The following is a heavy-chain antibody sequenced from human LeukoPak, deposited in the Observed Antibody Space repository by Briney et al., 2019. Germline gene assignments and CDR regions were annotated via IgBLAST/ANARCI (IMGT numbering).Heavy chain of an antibody. CDR3: AKEYGDVDAFDI. V-gene: IGHV3-9*01. CDR1: GFTFDDYA. J-gene: IGHJ3*02. CDR2: ISWNSGSI. Sequence: GGSLRLSCAASGFTFDDYAMHWVRQAPGQGLEWVSGISWNSGSIGYADSVKGRFTISRDNAKNSLYLQMNSLRAEDTALYYCAKEYGDVDAFDIWGQGTMVTVSS. D-gene: IGHD4-17*01.